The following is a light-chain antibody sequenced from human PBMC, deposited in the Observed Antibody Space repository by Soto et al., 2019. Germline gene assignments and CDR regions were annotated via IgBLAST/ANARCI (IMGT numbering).Light chain of an antibody. CDR1: QSLSSGQ. Sequence: EIVLTQSPGTLSLSPGERATLSCRACQSLSSGQLVWYQQKPGQAPRLLIYGGSSRATGIPSRFSGRGSGTDFTLTISRLEPEDFAVYFCQQYGSSPRTFGQGTKLEIK. V-gene: IGKV3-20*01. J-gene: IGKJ2*01. CDR2: GGS. CDR3: QQYGSSPRT.